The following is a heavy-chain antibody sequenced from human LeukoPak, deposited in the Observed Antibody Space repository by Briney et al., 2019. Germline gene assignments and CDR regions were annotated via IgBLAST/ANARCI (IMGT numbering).Heavy chain of an antibody. CDR1: GGSISSGGYY. Sequence: PSQTLSLTCTVSGGSISSGGYYWSWIRQHPGKGLEWIGYIYYSGSTYYNPSLKSRVTISVDTSKNQFSLKLSSVTAADTAVYYCARVENYSSGWYLIDAFDIWGQGTMVTVSS. CDR2: IYYSGST. CDR3: ARVENYSSGWYLIDAFDI. J-gene: IGHJ3*02. V-gene: IGHV4-31*03. D-gene: IGHD6-19*01.